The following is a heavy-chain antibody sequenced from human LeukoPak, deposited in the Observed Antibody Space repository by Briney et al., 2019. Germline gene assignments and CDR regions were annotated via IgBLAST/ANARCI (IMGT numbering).Heavy chain of an antibody. D-gene: IGHD3-10*01. CDR2: IIPIFGTA. Sequence: SVKVSCKASGGTFSSYAIIWVRQAPGQGLEWMGRIIPIFGTANYAQKFQGRVTITADKSTSTAYMELSSLRSEDTAVYYCARGSVVRGVIITSGFDYWGQGTLVTVSS. J-gene: IGHJ4*02. V-gene: IGHV1-69*06. CDR1: GGTFSSYA. CDR3: ARGSVVRGVIITSGFDY.